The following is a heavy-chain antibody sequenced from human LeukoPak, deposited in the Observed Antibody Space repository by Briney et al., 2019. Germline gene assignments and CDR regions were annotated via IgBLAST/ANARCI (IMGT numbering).Heavy chain of an antibody. CDR2: FDPEDGET. J-gene: IGHJ2*01. V-gene: IGHV1-24*01. CDR1: GYTLTELS. CDR3: ARAGIVGATEGWYFDL. Sequence: GASVKVSCKVSGYTLTELSIDWVRQAPGKGLEWMGGFDPEDGETIYAQKFQGRVTTTTDTSTSTAYMELRSLRSDDTAVYYCARAGIVGATEGWYFDLWGRGTLVTVSS. D-gene: IGHD1-26*01.